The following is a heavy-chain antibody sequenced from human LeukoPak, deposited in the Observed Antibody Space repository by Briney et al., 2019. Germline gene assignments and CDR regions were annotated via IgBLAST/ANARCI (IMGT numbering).Heavy chain of an antibody. CDR1: GGSFSGYY. CDR3: ARTPGYSSGWVDY. CDR2: INHSGST. J-gene: IGHJ4*02. V-gene: IGHV4-34*01. D-gene: IGHD6-19*01. Sequence: KASETLSLTCAVYGGSFSGYYWSWIRQPPGKGLEWIGEINHSGSTNYNPSLKSRVTISVDTSKNQFSLKLSPVTAADTAVYYCARTPGYSSGWVDYWGQGTLVTVSS.